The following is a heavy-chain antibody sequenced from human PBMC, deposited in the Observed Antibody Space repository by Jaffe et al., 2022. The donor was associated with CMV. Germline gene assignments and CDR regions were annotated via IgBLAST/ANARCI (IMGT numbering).Heavy chain of an antibody. CDR3: ARLGGGISPSYYDSRGNYGSWFDP. J-gene: IGHJ5*02. CDR2: IFYIGST. CDR1: GDSISSYF. Sequence: QVQLQESGPGLVKPSETLSLTCTVSGDSISSYFWGWVRQPPGKGLEWIGHIFYIGSTDYNPSLKSRVSISVDTSKNHFSLTLTSVTAADTAVYYCARLGGGISPSYYDSRGNYGSWFDPWGQGTLVTVSS. V-gene: IGHV4-59*01. D-gene: IGHD3-22*01.